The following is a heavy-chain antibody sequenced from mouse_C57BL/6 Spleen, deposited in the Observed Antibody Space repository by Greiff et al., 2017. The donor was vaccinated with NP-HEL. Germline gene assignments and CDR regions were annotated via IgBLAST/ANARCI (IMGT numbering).Heavy chain of an antibody. J-gene: IGHJ2*01. CDR2: IYPRSGNT. V-gene: IGHV1-81*01. CDR1: GYTFTSYG. Sequence: QVQLQQSGAELARPGASVKLSCKASGYTFTSYGISWVKQRTGQGLEWIGEIYPRSGNTYYNEKFKGKATLTADKSSSTAYMELRSLTSEDSAVDFCARQDAQAYYFDYWGQGTTLTVSS. D-gene: IGHD3-2*02. CDR3: ARQDAQAYYFDY.